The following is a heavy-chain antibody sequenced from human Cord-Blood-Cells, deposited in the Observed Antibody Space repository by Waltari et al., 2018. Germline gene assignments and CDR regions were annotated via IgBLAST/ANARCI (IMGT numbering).Heavy chain of an antibody. V-gene: IGHV3-7*01. J-gene: IGHJ4*02. CDR1: GFTFSSYW. CDR3: ARDQRVVITKYYFDY. D-gene: IGHD3-22*01. Sequence: EVQLVESGGGLVQPGGSLRLSCAASGFTFSSYWMSWVRQAPGKGLEWVANIKQDGSEKYYVDSVKGRYTISRDNAENSLYLQMNSLRAEDTAVYYCARDQRVVITKYYFDYWGQGTLVTVSS. CDR2: IKQDGSEK.